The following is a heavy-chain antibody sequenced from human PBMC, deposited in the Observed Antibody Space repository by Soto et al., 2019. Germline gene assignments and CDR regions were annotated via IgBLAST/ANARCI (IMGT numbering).Heavy chain of an antibody. CDR1: GFTFSSYA. J-gene: IGHJ6*03. V-gene: IGHV3-23*01. CDR2: ISGSGGST. Sequence: GGSLRLSCAASGFTFSSYAMSWVRQAPGKGLEWVSAISGSGGSTYYADSVKGRVTISRDNSKNTLYLQMNSLRAEDTAVYYCAKEVHTPSTYYYGSGKGGVYYYIDVWGKGTTVTVSS. D-gene: IGHD3-10*01. CDR3: AKEVHTPSTYYYGSGKGGVYYYIDV.